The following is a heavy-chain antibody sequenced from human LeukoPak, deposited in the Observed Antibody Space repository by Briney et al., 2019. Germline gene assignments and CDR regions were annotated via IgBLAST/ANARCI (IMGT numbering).Heavy chain of an antibody. D-gene: IGHD3-22*01. CDR3: ARAGWGYYDSSGYPHHYYYYMDV. CDR1: GYTFTSYG. V-gene: IGHV1-18*01. J-gene: IGHJ6*03. Sequence: GASVKVSCKASGYTFTSYGISWVRQAPGQGLEWMGWISAYNGNTNYAQKLQGRVTMTTDTSTSTAYMELRSLRSDDTAVYYCARAGWGYYDSSGYPHHYYYYMDVWGKGTTVTVSS. CDR2: ISAYNGNT.